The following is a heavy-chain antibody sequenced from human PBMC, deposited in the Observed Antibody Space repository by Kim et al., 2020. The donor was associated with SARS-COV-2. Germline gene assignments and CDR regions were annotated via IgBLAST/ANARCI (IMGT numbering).Heavy chain of an antibody. D-gene: IGHD3-3*01. CDR3: AKLNLWSGYYTGFDC. Sequence: GGSLRLSCAASGFTFSSYAMSWVRQAPGKGLEWVSAISSSGGSTYYADSVKGRFTISRDNSKNTLYLQMKSLRAEDTAVYYCAKLNLWSGYYTGFDCWGQGTLVTVSS. CDR2: ISSSGGST. J-gene: IGHJ4*02. CDR1: GFTFSSYA. V-gene: IGHV3-23*01.